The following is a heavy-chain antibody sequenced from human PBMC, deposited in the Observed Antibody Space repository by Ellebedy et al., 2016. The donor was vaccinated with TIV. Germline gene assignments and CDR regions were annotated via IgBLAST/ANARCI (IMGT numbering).Heavy chain of an antibody. V-gene: IGHV1-18*04. CDR3: ARGSRGRYDY. J-gene: IGHJ4*02. CDR1: GYTFATYG. CDR2: IGAYNADP. D-gene: IGHD1-26*01. Sequence: AASVKVSCKASGYTFATYGISWVRQAPGQGLEWMGWIGAYNADPNYAQKLQGRAIMTTDISTNPAYMELRRLKSDDTAVYYCARGSRGRYDYWGQGTLVTVSS.